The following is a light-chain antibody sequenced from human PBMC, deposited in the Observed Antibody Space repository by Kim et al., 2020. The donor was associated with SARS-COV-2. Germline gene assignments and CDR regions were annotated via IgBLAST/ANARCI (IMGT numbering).Light chain of an antibody. CDR2: AAY. CDR3: QKCDSAPWT. CDR1: QDISNY. J-gene: IGKJ1*01. V-gene: IGKV1-27*01. Sequence: GDRVTITCRASQDISNYLAWFQLKPGKAPKLLIYAAYALQPGVTSRFSGSGSGTDFTLTVTSLQPEDVATYYCQKCDSAPWTFG.